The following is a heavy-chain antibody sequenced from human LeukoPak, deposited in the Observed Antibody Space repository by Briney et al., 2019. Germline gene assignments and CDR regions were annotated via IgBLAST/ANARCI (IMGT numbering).Heavy chain of an antibody. CDR2: IYYSGST. CDR3: ARHPFSSPFDY. D-gene: IGHD2/OR15-2a*01. CDR1: GGSISSYY. Sequence: SETLSLTCTVSGGSISSYYWSWIRQPPGKGLEWIGYIYYSGSTNYNPSLKSRVTISVDTSKNQFSLKLTSVTAADTAVYFCARHPFSSPFDYWGQGTLVTVSS. V-gene: IGHV4-59*08. J-gene: IGHJ4*02.